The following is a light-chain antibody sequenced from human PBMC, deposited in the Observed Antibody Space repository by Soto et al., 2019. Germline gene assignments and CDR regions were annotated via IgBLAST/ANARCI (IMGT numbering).Light chain of an antibody. CDR1: QSVXSSS. V-gene: IGKV3-20*01. CDR2: GAS. Sequence: DIVLTQCPGTLSLSPGESATLSCRASQSVXSSSLAWYQQNTGQAPRLRXYGASSRATGIPDRLSGSGSGTDFTLPISRLEPEYFAVYYCQQYGSSTRAFGQGTKVDIK. CDR3: QQYGSSTRA. J-gene: IGKJ1*01.